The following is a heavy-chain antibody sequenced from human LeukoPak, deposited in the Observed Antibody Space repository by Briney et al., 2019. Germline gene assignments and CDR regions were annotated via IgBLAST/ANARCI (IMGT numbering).Heavy chain of an antibody. D-gene: IGHD2-15*01. CDR3: AKGGYCSGGSCYSPLDP. Sequence: GGSLRPSCAASGFTFSSYAMSWVRQAPGKGLEWVSAISGSGGSTYYADSVKGRFTISRDNSKNTLYLQMNSLRAEDTAVYYCAKGGYCSGGSCYSPLDPWGQGTLVTVSS. J-gene: IGHJ5*02. CDR1: GFTFSSYA. V-gene: IGHV3-23*01. CDR2: ISGSGGST.